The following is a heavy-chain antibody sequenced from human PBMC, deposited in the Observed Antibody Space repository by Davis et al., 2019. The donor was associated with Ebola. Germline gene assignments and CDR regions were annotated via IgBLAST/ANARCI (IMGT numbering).Heavy chain of an antibody. Sequence: PGGSLRLSCVASGFSFSANWMHWVRQGPGKGLDWVSAIHSGGGVTTYADSVKGRFTISRDNANYTLYLQMNSLRAEDTAVYYCARGASYGMAVRGQGTTVIVSS. V-gene: IGHV3-74*01. CDR2: IHSGGGVT. CDR3: ARGASYGMAV. CDR1: GFSFSANW. J-gene: IGHJ6*02.